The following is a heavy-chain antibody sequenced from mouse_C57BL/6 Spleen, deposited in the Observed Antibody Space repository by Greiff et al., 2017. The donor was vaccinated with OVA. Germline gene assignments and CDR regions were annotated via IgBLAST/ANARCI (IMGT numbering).Heavy chain of an antibody. J-gene: IGHJ2*01. CDR2: IHPSDSDT. V-gene: IGHV1-74*01. CDR1: GYTFTSYW. Sequence: VKLQQPGAELVKPGASVKVSCKASGYTFTSYWMHWVKQRPGQGLEWIGRIHPSDSDTNYNQKFKGKATLTVDKSSSTAYMQLSSLTSEDSAVYYCATYGNYFYFDYWGQGTTLTVSS. D-gene: IGHD2-10*02. CDR3: ATYGNYFYFDY.